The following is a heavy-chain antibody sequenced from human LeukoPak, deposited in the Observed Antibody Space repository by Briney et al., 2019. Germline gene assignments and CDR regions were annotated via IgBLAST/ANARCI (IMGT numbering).Heavy chain of an antibody. J-gene: IGHJ4*02. CDR2: ISGTGVGT. Sequence: AGGSLRLSCAASGFTLSNYAMTWVRQAPGKGLEWVSAISGTGVGTYYADSVKGRFTISRDISKNTLYLQMSSLRAEDTAVYYCARDESWSGLYWGRGTLVTVSS. CDR3: ARDESWSGLY. CDR1: GFTLSNYA. D-gene: IGHD3-3*01. V-gene: IGHV3-23*01.